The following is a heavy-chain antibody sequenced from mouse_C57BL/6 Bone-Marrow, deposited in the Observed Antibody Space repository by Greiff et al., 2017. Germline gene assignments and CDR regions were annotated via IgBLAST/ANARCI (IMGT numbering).Heavy chain of an antibody. J-gene: IGHJ3*01. CDR3: TTDYYGSSYLAWVAY. V-gene: IGHV14-1*01. CDR2: IDPEDGDT. CDR1: GFNIKDYY. Sequence: EVQLQQSGAELVRPGASVKLSCTASGFNIKDYYMHWVKQRPEQGLEWIGRIDPEDGDTEYAPKFQGKATMTADTSSNTAYLQLSSLTSEDTAVYYCTTDYYGSSYLAWVAYWGQGTLVTVSA. D-gene: IGHD1-1*01.